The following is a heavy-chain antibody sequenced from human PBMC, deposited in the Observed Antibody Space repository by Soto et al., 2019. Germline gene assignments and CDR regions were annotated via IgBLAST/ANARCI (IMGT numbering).Heavy chain of an antibody. CDR3: ARGGVYSDSSGYPFDY. J-gene: IGHJ4*02. CDR2: INPRSGKT. V-gene: IGHV1-46*03. CDR1: GDTLSTYY. Sequence: VQLVQSGAEVKRPGASVKISCKVSGDTLSTYYMHWARQAPGQGLEWMGIINPRSGKTNYPQKCEGRVTMTRDTSRATVYMELSTLRSEDTAMYYCARGGVYSDSSGYPFDYWGQGTLVTVSS. D-gene: IGHD3-22*01.